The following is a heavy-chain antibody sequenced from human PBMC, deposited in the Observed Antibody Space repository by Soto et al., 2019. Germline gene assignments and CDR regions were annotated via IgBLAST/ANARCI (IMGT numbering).Heavy chain of an antibody. CDR3: ARVPRITMVRGVHTSDDY. CDR1: GFTLSNYA. Sequence: GGSLRLSCVASGFTLSNYAMSWIRQAPGKGLEWVSSISLSGDSASYADSVKGRFTISRDNSKNTLFLQMNSLRADDTAIYYCARVPRITMVRGVHTSDDYWGQGTLVTVSS. D-gene: IGHD3-10*01. CDR2: ISLSGDSA. V-gene: IGHV3-23*01. J-gene: IGHJ4*02.